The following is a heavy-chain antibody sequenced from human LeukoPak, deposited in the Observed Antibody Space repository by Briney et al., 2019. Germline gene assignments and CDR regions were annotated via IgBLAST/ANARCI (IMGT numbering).Heavy chain of an antibody. V-gene: IGHV3-7*05. D-gene: IGHD3-3*01. CDR2: INEDGSDK. Sequence: GGSLRLSCAASGFTFTYYWMTWVRQAPGKGLEWVANINEDGSDKQYVDSVKGRFTISRDNAKNSLYLQMNSLRAEDTAIYYCASQVTIFGGGKYFDYWGQGTLVTASS. CDR3: ASQVTIFGGGKYFDY. CDR1: GFTFTYYW. J-gene: IGHJ4*02.